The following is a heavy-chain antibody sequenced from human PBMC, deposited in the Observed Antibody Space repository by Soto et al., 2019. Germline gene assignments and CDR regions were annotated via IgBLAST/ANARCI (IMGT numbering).Heavy chain of an antibody. CDR3: ARDPRYYSSSWYFDY. V-gene: IGHV3-48*02. D-gene: IGHD6-13*01. J-gene: IGHJ4*02. CDR2: ISSSSSTI. Sequence: GGSLRLSCAASGFTFSSYSMNWVRQAPGKGLEWVSYISSSSSTIYYADSLKVRFTITRDNAKNSLYLQMKSLRDEDTAVYYCARDPRYYSSSWYFDYWGQGTLVTVSS. CDR1: GFTFSSYS.